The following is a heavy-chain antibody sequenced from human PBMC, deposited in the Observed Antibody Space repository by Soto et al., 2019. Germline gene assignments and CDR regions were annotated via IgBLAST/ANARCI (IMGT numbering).Heavy chain of an antibody. CDR2: ISYDGSNK. CDR1: GFTFSSYA. V-gene: IGHV3-30-3*01. D-gene: IGHD2-2*01. J-gene: IGHJ6*02. Sequence: GGSLRLSCAASGFTFSSYAMHWVRQAPGKGLEWVAVISYDGSNKYYADSVKGRFTISRDNSKNTLYLQMNSLRAEDTAVYYCARDREDIVVVPAKVLVRYYYGMDVWGQGTTVTASS. CDR3: ARDREDIVVVPAKVLVRYYYGMDV.